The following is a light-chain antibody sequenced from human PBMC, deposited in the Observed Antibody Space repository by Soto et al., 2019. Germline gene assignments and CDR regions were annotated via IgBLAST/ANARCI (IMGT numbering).Light chain of an antibody. CDR2: GAS. V-gene: IGKV3-20*01. CDR3: QHYDSLPIT. J-gene: IGKJ5*01. CDR1: QSISTS. Sequence: IVLVQSPRTLSLSPGERATLSCRASQSISTSLAWFQQIPGQAPRLLIYGASSRGTGIPDRFSGSGSGTDFTLTISRLEPEDFAVFYCQHYDSLPITYGQGTRLEIK.